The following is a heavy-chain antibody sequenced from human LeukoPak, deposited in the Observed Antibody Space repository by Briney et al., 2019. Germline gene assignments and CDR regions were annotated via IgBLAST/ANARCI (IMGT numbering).Heavy chain of an antibody. D-gene: IGHD2/OR15-2a*01. V-gene: IGHV5-51*01. CDR1: GYRFSNYW. CDR3: ARRRNILDDSAKPYYFDF. J-gene: IGHJ4*02. CDR2: IYPGDSDT. Sequence: ESLKISCKGSGYRFSNYWIGWVRQMPGKGLEWIGLIYPGDSDTTYSPSFQGQVSISADKSISTAYLQWRSLKASDTAMYYCARRRNILDDSAKPYYFDFWGQGILVTVSS.